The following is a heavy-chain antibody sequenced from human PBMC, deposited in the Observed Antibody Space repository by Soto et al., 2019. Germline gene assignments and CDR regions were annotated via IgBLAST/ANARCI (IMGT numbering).Heavy chain of an antibody. CDR3: ASYYYDSSGYYFLNWFDP. J-gene: IGHJ5*02. Sequence: TSETLSLTCAVSGGSISSGDYYWSWIRQPPGKGLEWIGYIYYSGSTYYNPSLKSRVTISVDTSKNQFSLKLSSVTAADTAVYYCASYYYDSSGYYFLNWFDPWGQGTLVTVSS. CDR1: GGSISSGDYY. V-gene: IGHV4-30-4*01. D-gene: IGHD3-22*01. CDR2: IYYSGST.